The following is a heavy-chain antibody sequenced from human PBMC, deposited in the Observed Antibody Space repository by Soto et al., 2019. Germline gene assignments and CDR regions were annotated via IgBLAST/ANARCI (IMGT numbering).Heavy chain of an antibody. CDR3: GRARGYIDS. Sequence: SQTLSLTCAVSGGSISSGGYSWSWIRQPPGKGLEWVGYIYHSGPSYYNPSLKSRVTMSVDRSKNQFSLNLNSVTAADTAVYYCGRARGYIDSLGQGTLVTVSS. V-gene: IGHV4-30-2*01. CDR2: IYHSGPS. CDR1: GGSISSGGYS. J-gene: IGHJ4*02.